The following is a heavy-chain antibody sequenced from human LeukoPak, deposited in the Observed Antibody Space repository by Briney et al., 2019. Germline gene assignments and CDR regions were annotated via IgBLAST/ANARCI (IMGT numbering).Heavy chain of an antibody. CDR3: ARDDILTPPSWFDP. Sequence: PSGTLSLTCAVSGGSISSSNWWSWVRQPPGKGLEGIGEIYHSGSTNYNPSLKRRVTISVDKSKNQFSLTLSSVTAADTAVYYCARDDILTPPSWFDPWGQGTLVTVSS. CDR1: GGSISSSNW. D-gene: IGHD3-9*01. V-gene: IGHV4-4*02. J-gene: IGHJ5*02. CDR2: IYHSGST.